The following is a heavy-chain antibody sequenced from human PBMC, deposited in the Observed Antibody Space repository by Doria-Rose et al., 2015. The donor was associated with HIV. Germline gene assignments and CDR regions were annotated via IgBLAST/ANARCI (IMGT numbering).Heavy chain of an antibody. D-gene: IGHD3-22*01. CDR3: ARDSYYDSSGYYI. Sequence: VQLQQWGGGVVRPGGSLRLSCAASGFTFDDYGMSWARQAPGKGVGWVSGINWNGGSTGYADSVKGRFTISRDNAKNSLYLQMNSLRAEDTALYYCARDSYYDSSGYYIWGQGTMVTVSS. CDR1: GFTFDDYG. V-gene: IGHV3-20*04. CDR2: INWNGGST. J-gene: IGHJ3*02.